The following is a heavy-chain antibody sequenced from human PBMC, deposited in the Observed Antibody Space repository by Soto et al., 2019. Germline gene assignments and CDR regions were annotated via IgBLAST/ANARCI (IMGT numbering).Heavy chain of an antibody. CDR1: GFTFSTYG. J-gene: IGHJ4*02. CDR2: ISYDGSNK. V-gene: IGHV3-30*18. CDR3: AKGGYGDGGVIDS. Sequence: QVQLVESGGGVVQPGRSLRLSCAASGFTFSTYGMQWVRQAPGKGLEWVAVISYDGSNKYYADSVKGRFTIYRDNSKNGRVLLRNGLGAEDTAVYWCAKGGYGDGGVIDSWGQGTLVTGSS. D-gene: IGHD3-16*01.